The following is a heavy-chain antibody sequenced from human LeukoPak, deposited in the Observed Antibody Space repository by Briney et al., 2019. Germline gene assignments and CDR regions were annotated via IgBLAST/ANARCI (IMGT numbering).Heavy chain of an antibody. D-gene: IGHD2-2*02. CDR2: INHSGST. CDR1: GGSFGGYY. J-gene: IGHJ4*02. CDR3: ARGPFGYCSSTSCYTRRYFDY. V-gene: IGHV4-34*01. Sequence: PSETLSLTCAVYGGSFGGYYWSWIRQPPGKGLEWIGEINHSGSTNYNPSLKSRVTISVDTSKNQFSLKLSSVTAADTAVYYCARGPFGYCSSTSCYTRRYFDYWGQGTLVTVSS.